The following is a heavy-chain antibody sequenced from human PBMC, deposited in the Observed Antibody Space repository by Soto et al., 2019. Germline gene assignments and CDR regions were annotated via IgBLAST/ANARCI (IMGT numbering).Heavy chain of an antibody. V-gene: IGHV4-34*01. CDR2: INHSGST. CDR1: GGSFSGYY. J-gene: IGHJ4*02. D-gene: IGHD6-25*01. Sequence: PSETLSLTCAVYGGSFSGYYWSWIRQPPGKGLEWIGEINHSGSTNYNPSLKSRVTISVDTSKNQFSLKLSSVTAADTAVYYCARGPKPAASYYFDYSGKVTLFTVSS. CDR3: ARGPKPAASYYFDY.